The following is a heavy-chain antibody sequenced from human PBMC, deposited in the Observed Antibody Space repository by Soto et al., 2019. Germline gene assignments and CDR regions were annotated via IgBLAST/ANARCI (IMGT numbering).Heavy chain of an antibody. CDR2: ISGSSSYI. V-gene: IGHV3-21*01. CDR3: ARVVYYDSSGYQY. CDR1: GFTFSSYN. Sequence: GGSLRLSCAASGFTFSSYNMNWVRQAPGKGLEWVSSISGSSSYIYYADSVKGRFTISRDNAKNSLYLQMNSLRAEDTAVYYCARVVYYDSSGYQYWGQGTLVTVSS. J-gene: IGHJ4*02. D-gene: IGHD3-22*01.